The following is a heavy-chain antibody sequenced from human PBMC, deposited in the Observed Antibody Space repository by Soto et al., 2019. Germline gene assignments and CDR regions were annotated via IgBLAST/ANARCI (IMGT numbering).Heavy chain of an antibody. CDR2: ITSSSGHI. J-gene: IGHJ6*02. V-gene: IGHV3-21*01. Sequence: GGSLRLSCEASGFTLTTYTMNWVRQASGKGLEWVSSITSSSGHIYYADSVKGRFTISRDNARNSLYLQMNSLRAEDTAVYYCVRERGLSSFYGMDVWGQGTTVTVS. CDR1: GFTLTTYT. D-gene: IGHD3-10*01. CDR3: VRERGLSSFYGMDV.